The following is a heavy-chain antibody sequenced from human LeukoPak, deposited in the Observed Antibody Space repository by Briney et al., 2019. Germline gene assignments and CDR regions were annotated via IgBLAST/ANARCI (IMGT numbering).Heavy chain of an antibody. CDR3: ARTEWEPPIVYFDY. D-gene: IGHD1-26*01. V-gene: IGHV1-69*04. J-gene: IGHJ4*02. Sequence: ASVKVSCKASGGTFSSYAISWVRQAPGQGLEWMGRIIPILGIANYAQKFQGRVTITADKSTSAAYMELSSLRSEDTAVYYCARTEWEPPIVYFDYWGQGTLVTVSS. CDR1: GGTFSSYA. CDR2: IIPILGIA.